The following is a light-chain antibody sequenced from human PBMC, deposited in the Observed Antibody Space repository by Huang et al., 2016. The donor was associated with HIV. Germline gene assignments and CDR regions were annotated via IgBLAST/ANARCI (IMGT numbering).Light chain of an antibody. J-gene: IGKJ4*01. CDR3: QQYDNWLT. V-gene: IGKV3-15*01. CDR1: RRVSSN. CDR2: GAS. Sequence: EIVMTQSPATLSVSPGERATLSCRASRRVSSNLAWYQQKPGQAPSLLIYGASPRATGIPARFSGSGSGTEFTLTISSLQSEDFAVYYCQQYDNWLTFGGGTKVEIK.